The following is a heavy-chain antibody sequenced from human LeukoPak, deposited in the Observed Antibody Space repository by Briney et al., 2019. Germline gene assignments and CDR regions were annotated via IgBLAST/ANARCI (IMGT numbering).Heavy chain of an antibody. CDR1: GFTFGRCA. D-gene: IGHD3-10*02. CDR2: INGSGAKT. J-gene: IGHJ4*02. CDR3: AKDVRGYNRSFDY. V-gene: IGHV3-23*01. Sequence: GVGLRLSCAPPGFTFGRCARNCVSRGPGRGLEWPLSINGSGAKTYYADSVEGRFTISRDNSQNTLYLQMNSLRAEDTAVYYCAKDVRGYNRSFDYWGQGTLVTVSS.